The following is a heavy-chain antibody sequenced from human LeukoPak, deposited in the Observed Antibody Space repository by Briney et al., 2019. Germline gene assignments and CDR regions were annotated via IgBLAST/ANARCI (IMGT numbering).Heavy chain of an antibody. D-gene: IGHD3-16*01. J-gene: IGHJ5*02. V-gene: IGHV1-46*01. CDR2: INPSGGST. CDR1: GYTFTSYY. Sequence: ASVKVSCKASGYTFTSYYMHWVRQAPGQGLEWMGIINPSGGSTSYAQKFQGRVTMTRDMSTSTVYMELSSLRSEDTAVYYCARDESGGRGWFDPWGQGTLVTVSS. CDR3: ARDESGGRGWFDP.